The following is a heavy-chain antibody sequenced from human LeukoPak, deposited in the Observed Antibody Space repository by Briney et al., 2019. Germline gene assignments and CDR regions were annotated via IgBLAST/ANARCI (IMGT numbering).Heavy chain of an antibody. CDR2: IYYSGST. J-gene: IGHJ3*02. V-gene: IGHV4-59*08. CDR3: ARHTRYYDILTGSASRAFDI. Sequence: KPSETLSLTCAVYGGSFSGYYWSWIRQPPGKGLEWIGYIYYSGSTNYNPSLKSRVTISVDTSKNQFSLKLSSVTAADTAVYYCARHTRYYDILTGSASRAFDIWGQGTMVTVSS. CDR1: GGSFSGYY. D-gene: IGHD3-9*01.